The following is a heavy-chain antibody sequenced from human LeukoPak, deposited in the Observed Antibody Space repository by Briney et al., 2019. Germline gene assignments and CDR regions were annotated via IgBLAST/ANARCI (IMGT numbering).Heavy chain of an antibody. V-gene: IGHV7-4-1*02. CDR1: GYTFTTYS. CDR2: INTNTGNP. CDR3: ARHYVFVSGGSSFDF. D-gene: IGHD3-3*01. Sequence: ASVKVSCKASGYTFTTYSMNWVRQAPGQGLEWMGWINTNTGNPAYAQGFTGRFVFSLDTSVSTAYLQISSLKAEDTAVYYCARHYVFVSGGSSFDFWGQGTLVTVSS. J-gene: IGHJ4*02.